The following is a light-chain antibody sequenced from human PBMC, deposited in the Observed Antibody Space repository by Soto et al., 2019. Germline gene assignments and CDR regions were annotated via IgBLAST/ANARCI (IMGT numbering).Light chain of an antibody. V-gene: IGKV3-15*01. J-gene: IGKJ5*01. CDR1: QSVTTN. CDR3: PPYNNWPFIT. Sequence: EVVMTQSPATLSVSPWERVTFSCRASQSVTTNLAWYQQKPGQSPRPLIYGASSRATGIPARFSGSGSGTEFTLTISSLQSGDFAVYYCPPYNNWPFITFGQGTRLEIK. CDR2: GAS.